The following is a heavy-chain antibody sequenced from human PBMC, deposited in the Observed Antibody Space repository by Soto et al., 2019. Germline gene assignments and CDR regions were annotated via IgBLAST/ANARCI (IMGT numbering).Heavy chain of an antibody. J-gene: IGHJ6*02. D-gene: IGHD3-16*01. V-gene: IGHV1-69*18. CDR2: IIPMFGTV. CDR3: ARVKVGEFVPSAPSLYGMDV. CDR1: GGTFSRYT. Sequence: QVQLVQSGAGVKKPGSSVKVSCKASGGTFSRYTITWVRQAPGQGLEWMGRIIPMFGTVSYAQKFQGRVTINSDESTSTAYMELTSLGSEDTAVYYCARVKVGEFVPSAPSLYGMDVWGQGTTITVSS.